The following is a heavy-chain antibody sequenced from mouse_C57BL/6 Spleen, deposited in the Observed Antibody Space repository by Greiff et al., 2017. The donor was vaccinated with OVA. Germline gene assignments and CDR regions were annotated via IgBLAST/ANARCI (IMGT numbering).Heavy chain of an antibody. CDR2: INPSSGYT. V-gene: IGHV1-4*01. D-gene: IGHD1-1*01. CDR1: GYTFTSYT. J-gene: IGHJ1*03. CDR3: ARGITTVVATRYFDV. Sequence: VQLQESGAELARPGASVKMSCKASGYTFTSYTMHWVKQRPGQGLEWIGYINPSSGYTKYNQKFKDKATLTADKSSSTAYMQLSSLTSEDSAVYYCARGITTVVATRYFDVWGTGTTVTVSS.